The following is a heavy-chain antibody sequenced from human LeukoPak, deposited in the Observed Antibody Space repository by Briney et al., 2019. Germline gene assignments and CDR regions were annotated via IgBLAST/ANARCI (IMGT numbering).Heavy chain of an antibody. V-gene: IGHV3-48*01. CDR3: ARDRFWGRWRRISMIVDAFDI. CDR1: GFTFSNYN. CDR2: ISYTSKSI. J-gene: IGHJ3*02. Sequence: PGGSLRLSCETSGFTFSNYNMNWVRQAPGKGLEWISFISYTSKSIYYADSVKGRFTISRDNAKNSLYLQMNSLRVEDTAVYYCARDRFWGRWRRISMIVDAFDIWGQGTMVTVSS. D-gene: IGHD3-22*01.